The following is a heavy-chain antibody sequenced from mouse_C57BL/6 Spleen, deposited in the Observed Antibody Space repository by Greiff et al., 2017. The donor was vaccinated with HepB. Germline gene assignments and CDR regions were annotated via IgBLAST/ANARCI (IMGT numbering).Heavy chain of an antibody. D-gene: IGHD3-2*02. CDR2: IYPGDGDT. CDR3: ARGGSSGYDYYAMDY. V-gene: IGHV1-80*01. Sequence: VQLQQSGAELVKPGASVKISCKASGYAFSSYWMNWVKQRPGKGLEWIGQIYPGDGDTNYNGKFKGKATLTADKSSSTAYMQLSSLTSEDSAVYFCARGGSSGYDYYAMDYWGQGTSVTVSS. J-gene: IGHJ4*01. CDR1: GYAFSSYW.